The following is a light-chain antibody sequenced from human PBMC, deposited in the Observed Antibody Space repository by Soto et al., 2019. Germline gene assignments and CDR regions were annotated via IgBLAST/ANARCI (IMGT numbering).Light chain of an antibody. CDR3: QQLNSYPLT. CDR2: AAS. V-gene: IGKV1-9*01. J-gene: IGKJ4*01. CDR1: QGISSS. Sequence: QLTQSQSSLSASVGDRVTITCLASQGISSSFAWYPQRPWKAPKLLIYAASTLQSGVPSRFSGSGSGTDFTLNISSLPTEDFATSYCQQLNSYPLTFGGGTKVEIK.